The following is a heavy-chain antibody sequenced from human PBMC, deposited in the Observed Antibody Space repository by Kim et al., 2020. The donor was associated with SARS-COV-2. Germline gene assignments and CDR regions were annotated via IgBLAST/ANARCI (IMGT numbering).Heavy chain of an antibody. Sequence: SETLSLTCTVSGGSISSGGYYWSWIRQHPGKGLEWIGYIYYSGSTYYNPSLKSRVTISVDTSKNQFSLKLSSVTAADTAVYYCASSIPYYYDSSGYPLWAFDIWGQGTMVTVSS. CDR3: ASSIPYYYDSSGYPLWAFDI. V-gene: IGHV4-31*03. D-gene: IGHD3-22*01. J-gene: IGHJ3*02. CDR2: IYYSGST. CDR1: GGSISSGGYY.